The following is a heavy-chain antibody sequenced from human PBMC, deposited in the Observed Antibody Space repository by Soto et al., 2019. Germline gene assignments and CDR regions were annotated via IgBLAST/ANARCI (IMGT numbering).Heavy chain of an antibody. Sequence: SETLSLTCAVYCGSFSGFYWSWIRQPPGKGLEWIGEINHSGGTNYNPSLKSRVTISVDTSKNQFSLKLSSVTAADTAVYYCARDRDNWNYVDKSRFDSWGQGILVTVSS. CDR2: INHSGGT. V-gene: IGHV4-34*01. CDR1: CGSFSGFY. CDR3: ARDRDNWNYVDKSRFDS. D-gene: IGHD1-7*01. J-gene: IGHJ5*01.